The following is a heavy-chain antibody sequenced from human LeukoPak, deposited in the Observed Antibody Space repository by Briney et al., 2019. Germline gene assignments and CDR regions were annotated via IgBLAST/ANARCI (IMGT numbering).Heavy chain of an antibody. CDR2: IYTSGST. V-gene: IGHV4-4*07. CDR1: GGSISSYY. J-gene: IGHJ4*02. Sequence: SETLSLTCTVSGGSISSYYWSWIRQPAGKGLEWIGRIYTSGSTNYNPSLKSRVTMSVDTSKNQFSLKLSSVTAADTAVYYCARSGYDSSGYSYYFDYWGQGTLVTVSS. D-gene: IGHD3-22*01. CDR3: ARSGYDSSGYSYYFDY.